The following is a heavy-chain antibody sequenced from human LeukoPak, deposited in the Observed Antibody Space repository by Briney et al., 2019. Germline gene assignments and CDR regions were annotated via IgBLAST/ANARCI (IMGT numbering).Heavy chain of an antibody. CDR3: ARDPGGSHSSSSFPDFGY. CDR1: GFTFSSYS. J-gene: IGHJ4*02. CDR2: ISSSSSTI. V-gene: IGHV3-48*01. D-gene: IGHD6-6*01. Sequence: GGSLRLSCAASGFTFSSYSMNWVRQAPGKGLEWVSCISSSSSTIYYADSVKGRFTISRDNAKNSLYLQMNSLRAEDTAVYYCARDPGGSHSSSSFPDFGYWGQGTLVTVSS.